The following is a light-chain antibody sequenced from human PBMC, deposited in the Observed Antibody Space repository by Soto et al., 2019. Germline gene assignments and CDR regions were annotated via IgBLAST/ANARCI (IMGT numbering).Light chain of an antibody. J-gene: IGKJ4*01. V-gene: IGKV1-5*03. Sequence: DIPMTQSPSTLSASVGDRVTITCRASQSISSWLAWYQQKPGKAPKLLIYKASSLESGVPSRFSGSGSGTEFNLSISSLQPDDCATYYCQQYNSYPLTFGGGTKVEIK. CDR2: KAS. CDR1: QSISSW. CDR3: QQYNSYPLT.